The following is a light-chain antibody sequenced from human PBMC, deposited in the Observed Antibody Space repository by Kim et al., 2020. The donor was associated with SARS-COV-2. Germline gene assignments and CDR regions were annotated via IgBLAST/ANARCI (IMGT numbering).Light chain of an antibody. CDR2: DNN. CDR3: GTWDDSLSSEV. V-gene: IGLV1-51*01. CDR1: SSNMDNNY. J-gene: IGLJ2*01. Sequence: PVSYSGSSSNMDNNYVSWAQHLPGTAPKLLIYDNNTRPTGIPDRFADATAGTSATLGITGLQTGDEADYYCGTWDDSLSSEVFGGGTQLTVL.